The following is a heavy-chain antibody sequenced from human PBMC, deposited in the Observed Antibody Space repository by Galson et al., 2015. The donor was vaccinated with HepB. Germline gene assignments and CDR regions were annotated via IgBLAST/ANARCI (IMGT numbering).Heavy chain of an antibody. CDR2: INPSGGST. V-gene: IGHV1-46*01. CDR1: GYTFTSYY. Sequence: SVKVSCKASGYTFTSYYMHWVRQAPGQGLEWMGIINPSGGSTSYAQKFQGRVTMTRDTSTSTVYMELSSLRSEVTAVYYCARAERAARPGFDYWGQGTLVTVSS. J-gene: IGHJ4*02. CDR3: ARAERAARPGFDY. D-gene: IGHD6-6*01.